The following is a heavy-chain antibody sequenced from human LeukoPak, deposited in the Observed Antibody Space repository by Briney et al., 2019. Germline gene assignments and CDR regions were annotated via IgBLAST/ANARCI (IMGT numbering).Heavy chain of an antibody. CDR2: INRSGST. D-gene: IGHD4/OR15-4a*01. V-gene: IGHV4-34*01. CDR3: ARGRRTAKARVLVLYMDV. Sequence: SESLSLTCAVYGGSFSGYYWSWIRQPPGKGLEWIGEINRSGSTNYNPSLKSRVTISVDTSKNQFSLKLSSVTAADTAVYYCARGRRTAKARVLVLYMDVWGKGTTVTVSS. CDR1: GGSFSGYY. J-gene: IGHJ6*03.